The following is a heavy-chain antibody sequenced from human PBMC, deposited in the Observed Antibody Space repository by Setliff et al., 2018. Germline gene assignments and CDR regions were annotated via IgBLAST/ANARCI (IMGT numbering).Heavy chain of an antibody. Sequence: SETLSLTCTVSGGSISNYYWSWIRQPPGKGLEWIGYIYYSGSTNSIPSLKSRVTISVDTSNNQFSLKVSSVTAADTAVYYCARAPPNRYSGSYEYFYMDVWGKGTAVTVSS. CDR1: GGSISNYY. D-gene: IGHD1-26*01. CDR2: IYYSGST. CDR3: ARAPPNRYSGSYEYFYMDV. J-gene: IGHJ6*03. V-gene: IGHV4-59*08.